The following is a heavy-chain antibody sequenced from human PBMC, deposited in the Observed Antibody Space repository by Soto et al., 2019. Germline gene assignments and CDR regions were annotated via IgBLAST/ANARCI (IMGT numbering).Heavy chain of an antibody. CDR2: IYYSGST. D-gene: IGHD3-10*01. Sequence: KPSETLSLACTVSGGSISSYYWSWIRQPPGKGLEWIGYIYYSGSTNYNPSLKSRVTISVDTSKNQFSLKLSSVTAADTAVYYCARAGLDTMVRGVPLDPWGQGTLVTVSS. CDR1: GGSISSYY. J-gene: IGHJ5*02. CDR3: ARAGLDTMVRGVPLDP. V-gene: IGHV4-59*01.